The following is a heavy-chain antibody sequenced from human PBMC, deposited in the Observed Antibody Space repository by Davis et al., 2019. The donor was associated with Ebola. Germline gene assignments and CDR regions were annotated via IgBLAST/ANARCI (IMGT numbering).Heavy chain of an antibody. V-gene: IGHV3-33*01. CDR3: ARVSIGDYGGGMDV. D-gene: IGHD4-17*01. CDR1: GFSFDAYA. CDR2: IWYEGTDG. J-gene: IGHJ6*02. Sequence: GESLKISCEASGFSFDAYAMHWVRQAPGKGLEWVSSIWYEGTDGYYADSVKGRFTISRDNAKNSLYLQMNSLRAEDTAVYYCARVSIGDYGGGMDVWGQGTTVTVSS.